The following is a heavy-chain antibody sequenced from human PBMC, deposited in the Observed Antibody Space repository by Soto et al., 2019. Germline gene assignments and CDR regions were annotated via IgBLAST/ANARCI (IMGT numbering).Heavy chain of an antibody. D-gene: IGHD1-26*01. V-gene: IGHV3-15*01. CDR1: GFIFSNAW. J-gene: IGHJ4*02. CDR2: IKSKTNRGTT. CDR3: TTDDPINTN. Sequence: GALRLSCAASGFIFSNAWMSWVRQAPGKGLEWVARIKSKTNRGTTEYAALVKDRFTVSRDDSRNTLFLQMNSLKIEDTAVYYCTTDDPINTNWGQGTLVTVS.